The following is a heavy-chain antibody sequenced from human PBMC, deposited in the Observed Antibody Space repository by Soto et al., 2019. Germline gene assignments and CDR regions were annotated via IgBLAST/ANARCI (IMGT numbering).Heavy chain of an antibody. CDR3: ARERQLLYSSSSPLDY. Sequence: QVQVVQSGAEVKKPGSSERVSCKASGGTFSSYAISWVRQAPGQGLEGMGGIFPIFGTANYAQKFQGRVTITADESTSTAYMELSSLRSEDTAVYYCARERQLLYSSSSPLDYWGQGTLVTVSS. J-gene: IGHJ4*02. D-gene: IGHD6-6*01. CDR2: IFPIFGTA. CDR1: GGTFSSYA. V-gene: IGHV1-69*01.